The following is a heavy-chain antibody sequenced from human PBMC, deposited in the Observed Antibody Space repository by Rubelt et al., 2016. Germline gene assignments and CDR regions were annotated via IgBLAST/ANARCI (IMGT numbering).Heavy chain of an antibody. V-gene: IGHV1-18*01. J-gene: IGHJ3*02. D-gene: IGHD6-13*01. CDR1: GYTFTSYG. Sequence: QVQLVQSGAEVKKPGASVKVSCKASGYTFTSYGISWVRQAPGQGLEWMGWISAYDGNTNYAQKLQARVTVNTDTSTSTAYMELRSVGSDDADVYFCARDQLALYAFDIWGQGTMVTVSS. CDR3: ARDQLALYAFDI. CDR2: ISAYDGNT.